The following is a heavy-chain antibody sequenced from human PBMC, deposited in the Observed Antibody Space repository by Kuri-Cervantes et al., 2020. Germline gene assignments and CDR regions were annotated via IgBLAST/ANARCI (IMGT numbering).Heavy chain of an antibody. Sequence: SETLSLTCAVSGGSISSSNWWSWVRQPPGKGLEWIGEIYHSGSTNYNPSLKSRVTISVDTSKNQFSLKLSSVTAADTAVYYCARDMHIQTGRGLWQDYYYHMDVWGKGTTVTVSS. CDR3: ARDMHIQTGRGLWQDYYYHMDV. V-gene: IGHV4-4*02. J-gene: IGHJ6*03. CDR1: GGSISSSNW. CDR2: IYHSGST. D-gene: IGHD3-16*01.